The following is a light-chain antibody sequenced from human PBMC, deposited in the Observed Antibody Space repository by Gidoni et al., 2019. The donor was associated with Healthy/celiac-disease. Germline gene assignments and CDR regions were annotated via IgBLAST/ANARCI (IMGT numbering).Light chain of an antibody. V-gene: IGKV1-9*01. Sequence: DIQLPQSPSFLSASVGDRVTITCRASQGISSYLDWYQHKPGKAPKLLLYAASTLQSGVPSRFSGSGSGTEFTLTISSLQPEDFATYYCQQLNSYPLTFXGXTKVEIK. CDR3: QQLNSYPLT. CDR1: QGISSY. CDR2: AAS. J-gene: IGKJ4*01.